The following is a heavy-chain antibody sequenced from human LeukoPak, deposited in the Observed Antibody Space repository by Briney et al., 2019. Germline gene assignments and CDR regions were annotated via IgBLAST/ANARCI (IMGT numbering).Heavy chain of an antibody. CDR3: ARRSDGGPLNWYFDL. CDR1: GGSISSGSYY. V-gene: IGHV4-61*02. D-gene: IGHD1-26*01. CDR2: MYTSGST. Sequence: PSQTLSLTCTVSGGSISSGSYYWSWIRQPAGKGLEWIGRMYTSGSTNYNPSLKSRVTISVDTSKNQFSLKLSSVTAADTAVYYCARRSDGGPLNWYFDLWGRGTLVTVSS. J-gene: IGHJ2*01.